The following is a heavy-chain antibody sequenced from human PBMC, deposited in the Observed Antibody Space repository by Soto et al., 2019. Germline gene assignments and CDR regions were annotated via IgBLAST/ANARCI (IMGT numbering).Heavy chain of an antibody. Sequence: QVQLVESGGGVVQPGRSLRLSCAASGFTFSSYGMHWVRQAPGKGLEWVAAISYDGSNKYYADSVKGRFTISRDNSKKTLDLQMNRLRAEDTAVYYCAKGITAMTYFDYWGQGTLVTVSS. J-gene: IGHJ4*02. CDR3: AKGITAMTYFDY. CDR2: ISYDGSNK. V-gene: IGHV3-30*18. CDR1: GFTFSSYG. D-gene: IGHD5-18*01.